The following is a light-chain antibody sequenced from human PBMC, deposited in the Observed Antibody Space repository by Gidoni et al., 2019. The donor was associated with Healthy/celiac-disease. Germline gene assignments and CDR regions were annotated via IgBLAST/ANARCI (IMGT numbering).Light chain of an antibody. CDR2: GAS. J-gene: IGKJ4*01. V-gene: IGKV3-20*01. CDR1: QSVSSSY. Sequence: ELVLPHSPVTLSLSPGERATLSCRASQSVSSSYLAWYQQKPGQAPRLLIYGASSRATGIPDRFSGSGSGTDFTLTISRLEPEDFAVYYCQQYGSSRITFGGGTKVEIK. CDR3: QQYGSSRIT.